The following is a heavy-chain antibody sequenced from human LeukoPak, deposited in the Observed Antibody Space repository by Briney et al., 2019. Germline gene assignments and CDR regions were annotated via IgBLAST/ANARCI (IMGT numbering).Heavy chain of an antibody. CDR2: ISASGETT. V-gene: IGHV3-23*01. Sequence: GGSLRLSCAASGFTFDTFPMTWVRQAPGEGLEWVSAISASGETTYYADSVKGQFTISRDNSKDTLYLQMDSLRADDTAVYYCAKDRGYWGQGTLVTVSS. CDR3: AKDRGY. CDR1: GFTFDTFP. J-gene: IGHJ4*02.